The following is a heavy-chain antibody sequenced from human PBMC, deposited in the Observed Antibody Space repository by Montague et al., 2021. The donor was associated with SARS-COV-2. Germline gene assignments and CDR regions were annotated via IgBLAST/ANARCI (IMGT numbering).Heavy chain of an antibody. V-gene: IGHV4-39*01. CDR2: IYYRGST. J-gene: IGHJ6*01. CDR3: ASPLVLVTAHNYYGMGD. Sequence: SETLSLTCSVSGGSISSTSYYWGCIRQPPGQGLEWIGSIYYRGSTYYXPSLRSRVTISVDTSKNQFSLKLSSVTAADTAVYYCASPLVLVTAHNYYGMGDWGQGTTVTVSS. D-gene: IGHD2-21*02. CDR1: GGSISSTSYY.